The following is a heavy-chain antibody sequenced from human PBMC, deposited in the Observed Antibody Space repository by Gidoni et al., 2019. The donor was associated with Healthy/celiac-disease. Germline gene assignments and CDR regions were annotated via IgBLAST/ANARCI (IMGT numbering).Heavy chain of an antibody. V-gene: IGHV3-21*01. CDR1: GFTFSSHS. Sequence: EVQLVESGGGLVKPGGSLRLSCAASGFTFSSHSMNWVRQAPGTGLEWVSSISSSSSYIYYADSVKGRFTISRDNAKNSLYLQMNSLRAEDTAVYYCARDLGHYSGYDWSDYWGQGTLVTVSS. D-gene: IGHD5-12*01. J-gene: IGHJ4*02. CDR2: ISSSSSYI. CDR3: ARDLGHYSGYDWSDY.